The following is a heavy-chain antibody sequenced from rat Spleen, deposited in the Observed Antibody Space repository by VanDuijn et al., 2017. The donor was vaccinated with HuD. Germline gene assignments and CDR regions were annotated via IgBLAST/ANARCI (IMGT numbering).Heavy chain of an antibody. CDR2: ISTSGSNT. J-gene: IGHJ4*01. D-gene: IGHD1-9*01. V-gene: IGHV5-25*01. Sequence: EVQLVESGGGLVQPGRSLKLSCAASGFTFSDYYMAWVRQAPKKGLEWVATISTSGSNTFYPDSVKGRFTISRDNAKSSLYLQMSSLKSEDTATYYCTRLGDTHYGYNPLDAWGQGASVTVSS. CDR3: TRLGDTHYGYNPLDA. CDR1: GFTFSDYY.